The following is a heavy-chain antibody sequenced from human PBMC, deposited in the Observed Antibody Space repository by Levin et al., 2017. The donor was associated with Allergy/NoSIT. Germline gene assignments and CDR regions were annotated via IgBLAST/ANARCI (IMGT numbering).Heavy chain of an antibody. CDR2: ISRSASHT. Sequence: GGSLRLSCAASEFTFTDYRMNWVRQAPGKGLEWVSSISRSASHTFYADSVKGRFTISRDNARNSLFLQMNSLSAEDTAVYYCARDLSSSLFDAFDIWGQGTMVTVSS. CDR1: EFTFTDYR. V-gene: IGHV3-21*01. D-gene: IGHD6-6*01. J-gene: IGHJ3*02. CDR3: ARDLSSSLFDAFDI.